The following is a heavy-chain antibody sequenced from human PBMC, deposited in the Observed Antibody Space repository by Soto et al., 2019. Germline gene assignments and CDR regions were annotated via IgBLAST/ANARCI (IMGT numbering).Heavy chain of an antibody. CDR2: ISTFNSNT. D-gene: IGHD4-17*01. J-gene: IGHJ3*01. Sequence: QVQLVQSGAEVKKPGASVKVSCKASGYTFTSYGISWVRQAPGQGLEWMGWISTFNSNTKYTQKFQGRVTMTTDTSTSTAHMGLGSLRSDDTAVYYCARVGAREYGDYDTRGGAFDVWGQGTTVTVSS. CDR1: GYTFTSYG. V-gene: IGHV1-18*01. CDR3: ARVGAREYGDYDTRGGAFDV.